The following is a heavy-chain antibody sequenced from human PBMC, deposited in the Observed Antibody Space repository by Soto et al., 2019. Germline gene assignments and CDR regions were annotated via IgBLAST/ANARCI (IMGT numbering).Heavy chain of an antibody. V-gene: IGHV4-38-2*02. CDR2: IYHSGTT. CDR3: ARDRSTYGGGGTGEVKENWFDP. J-gene: IGHJ5*02. CDR1: SFSISSGYY. Sequence: PETLSLTCAVSSFSISSGYYWGWVRQPPGKGLEWIGSIYHSGTTNYSPSLKSRVTISIDTSKNQVSLKLNSVTTADTAVYYCARDRSTYGGGGTGEVKENWFDPWGPGTLVTVSS. D-gene: IGHD2-8*01.